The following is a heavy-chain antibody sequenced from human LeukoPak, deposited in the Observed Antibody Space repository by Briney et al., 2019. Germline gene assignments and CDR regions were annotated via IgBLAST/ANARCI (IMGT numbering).Heavy chain of an antibody. CDR3: AGEDYGDYSSSWYYFDY. Sequence: GGSLRLSCAASGFTFDDYGMSWVRQAPGKGLEWVSGINWNGGSTGYADSVKGRFTISRDNAKNSLYLQMNSLRAEDTAVYYCAGEDYGDYSSSWYYFDYWGQGTLVTVSS. CDR1: GFTFDDYG. D-gene: IGHD4-17*01. CDR2: INWNGGST. V-gene: IGHV3-20*04. J-gene: IGHJ4*02.